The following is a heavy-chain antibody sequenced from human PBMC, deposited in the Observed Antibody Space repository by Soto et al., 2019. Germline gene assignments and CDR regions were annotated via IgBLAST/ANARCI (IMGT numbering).Heavy chain of an antibody. Sequence: ASVKVSCKASGGTFSSYAISWVRQAPGQGLEWMGGIIPIFGTANYAQKFQGRVTITADESTSTAYMELSSLRSEDTAVYYCARDGTYGGSRDEYYFDYWGQGTLVTVSS. CDR3: ARDGTYGGSRDEYYFDY. J-gene: IGHJ4*02. CDR2: IIPIFGTA. V-gene: IGHV1-69*13. CDR1: GGTFSSYA. D-gene: IGHD5-12*01.